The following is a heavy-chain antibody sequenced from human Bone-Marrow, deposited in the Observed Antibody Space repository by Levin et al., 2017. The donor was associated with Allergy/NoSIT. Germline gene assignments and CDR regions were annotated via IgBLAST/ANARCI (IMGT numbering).Heavy chain of an antibody. CDR2: MNPNSGNT. Sequence: GASVKVSCKASGYTFTSYDINWVRQATGQGLEWMGWMNPNSGNTGYAQKFQGRVTMTRNTSISTAYMELSSLRSEDTAVYYCARGLEESWIQLWLRVGPAGKGFDYWGQGTLVTVSS. D-gene: IGHD5-18*01. CDR1: GYTFTSYD. J-gene: IGHJ4*02. CDR3: ARGLEESWIQLWLRVGPAGKGFDY. V-gene: IGHV1-8*01.